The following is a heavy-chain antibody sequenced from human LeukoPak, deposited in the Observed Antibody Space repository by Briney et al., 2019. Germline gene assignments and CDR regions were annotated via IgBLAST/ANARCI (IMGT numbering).Heavy chain of an antibody. CDR2: INHSGST. CDR1: GGSFSGYY. V-gene: IGHV4-34*01. D-gene: IGHD3-10*01. J-gene: IGHJ4*02. CDR3: ANGSGSLFDY. Sequence: SETLSLTCAVYGGSFSGYYWSWIRQPPGKGLEWIGEINHSGSTNYNPSLKSRVTISVDTSKNQFSLKLSSVTAADTAVYYCANGSGSLFDYWGQGTLVAVSS.